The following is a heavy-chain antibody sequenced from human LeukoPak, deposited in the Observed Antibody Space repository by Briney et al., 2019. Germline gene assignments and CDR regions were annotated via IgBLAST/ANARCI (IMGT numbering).Heavy chain of an antibody. CDR3: AIGRVADDFDY. Sequence: SETLSLTCAVYGGSFSGYYWSWIRQPPGKGLEWIGEVNHSGSTNYNPSLKSRVTISVDTSKNQFSLKLSSVTAADTAVYYCAIGRVADDFDYWGQGTLVTVSS. J-gene: IGHJ4*02. CDR1: GGSFSGYY. CDR2: VNHSGST. V-gene: IGHV4-34*01. D-gene: IGHD1-26*01.